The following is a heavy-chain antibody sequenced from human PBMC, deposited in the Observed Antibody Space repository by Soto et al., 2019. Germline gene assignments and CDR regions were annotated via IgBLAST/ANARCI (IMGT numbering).Heavy chain of an antibody. CDR1: GFTFGDYA. CDR3: ATLPRNGRGSHSNC. CDR2: IRSRRYGGTP. V-gene: IGHV3-49*03. Sequence: GGSLRLSCSGSGFTFGDYALTWFRQTPGKGLECVGFIRSRRYGGTPDYATSVRGRFTISRDDSRGVAYLQMNSLNSDDTGVYYCATLPRNGRGSHSNCWGQGTLVTVSS. D-gene: IGHD7-27*01. J-gene: IGHJ4*02.